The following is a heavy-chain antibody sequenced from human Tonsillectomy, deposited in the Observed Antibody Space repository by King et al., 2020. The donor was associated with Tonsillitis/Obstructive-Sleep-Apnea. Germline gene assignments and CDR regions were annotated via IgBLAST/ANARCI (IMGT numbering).Heavy chain of an antibody. Sequence: VKLVESGSELRKPGASVKVSCKASGYTFTSFGMNWVRQAPGQGLEWMGWINTNTGNPRYAQGFTGRFVFSLDTSVSTAYLQISSLKAEDTAVYFCARDSKDLDYYYYYMDVWGKGTTVTVSS. J-gene: IGHJ6*03. D-gene: IGHD2-15*01. V-gene: IGHV7-4-1*02. CDR1: GYTFTSFG. CDR3: ARDSKDLDYYYYYMDV. CDR2: INTNTGNP.